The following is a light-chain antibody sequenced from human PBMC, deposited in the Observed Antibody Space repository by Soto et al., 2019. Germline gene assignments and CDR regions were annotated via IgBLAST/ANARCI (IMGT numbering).Light chain of an antibody. V-gene: IGKV3-15*01. CDR2: DAS. J-gene: IGKJ5*01. CDR3: QQHNDWPT. Sequence: EIVMTQSPATLSVSPGERATLSCRASQSVGTNLAWYQQKPRQAPRLLIHDASTRATGIPARFSGSGSGTEFILTISSVESEDFAIYYCQQHNDWPTFGQGTRLEIK. CDR1: QSVGTN.